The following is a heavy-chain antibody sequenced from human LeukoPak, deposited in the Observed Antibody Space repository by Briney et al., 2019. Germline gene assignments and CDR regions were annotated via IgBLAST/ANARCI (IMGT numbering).Heavy chain of an antibody. J-gene: IGHJ4*02. CDR1: GGTFSSYA. D-gene: IGHD4-17*01. Sequence: GASVKVSCKASGGTFSSYAISWVRQAPGQGLEWMGGIIPIFGTANYAQKFQGRVTITTDESTSTAYMELSSLRSEDAAVYYCASGGTVTYYFDYWGQGTLVTVSS. V-gene: IGHV1-69*05. CDR3: ASGGTVTYYFDY. CDR2: IIPIFGTA.